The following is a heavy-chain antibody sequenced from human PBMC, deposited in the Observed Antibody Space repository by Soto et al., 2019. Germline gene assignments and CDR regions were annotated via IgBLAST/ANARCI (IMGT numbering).Heavy chain of an antibody. CDR1: GFTFSRYG. D-gene: IGHD4-17*01. V-gene: IGHV3-30*03. J-gene: IGHJ5*02. Sequence: PGESLKISCVASGFTFSRYGMHWVRQGPATGLEWVSFISYDGGNTDYVGSVKGRFTISRDNSKNTLYLQMRSLRAEDTAVYFCAREVRANLNDFGDYEWFDPWGQGTLVTVSS. CDR2: ISYDGGNT. CDR3: AREVRANLNDFGDYEWFDP.